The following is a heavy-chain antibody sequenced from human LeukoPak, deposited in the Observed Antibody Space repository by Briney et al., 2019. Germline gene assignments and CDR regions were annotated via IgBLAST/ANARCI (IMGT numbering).Heavy chain of an antibody. Sequence: GGSLRLSCAASGFTFSSYSMNWVRQAPGKGLEWVSYISSSSSTIYYADSVKGRFTISRDNAKNSLYLQMNSLRAEDTAVYYCAKDQGDYYDSSGYHDAFDIWGQGTMVTVSS. CDR1: GFTFSSYS. CDR2: ISSSSSTI. V-gene: IGHV3-48*01. CDR3: AKDQGDYYDSSGYHDAFDI. D-gene: IGHD3-22*01. J-gene: IGHJ3*02.